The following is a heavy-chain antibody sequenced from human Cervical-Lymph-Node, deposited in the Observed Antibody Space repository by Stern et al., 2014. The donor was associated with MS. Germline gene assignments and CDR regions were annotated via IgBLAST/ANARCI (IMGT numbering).Heavy chain of an antibody. CDR1: GGSISSYY. J-gene: IGHJ4*02. CDR3: AQGNYGDYVRFDY. CDR2: IYYSGST. V-gene: IGHV4-59*01. Sequence: QLQLQESGPGLVKPSETLSLTCTVSGGSISSYYWSWIRQPPGKGLEWIGYIYYSGSTNYNPSLKSRVTISVDTSKNQFSLKLSSVTAADTAVYYRAQGNYGDYVRFDYWGQGTLVTVSS. D-gene: IGHD4-17*01.